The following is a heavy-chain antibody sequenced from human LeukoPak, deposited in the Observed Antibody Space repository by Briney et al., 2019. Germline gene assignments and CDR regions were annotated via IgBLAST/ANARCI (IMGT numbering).Heavy chain of an antibody. Sequence: SETLSLTCTVSGGSISSYYWSWIRQPPGKGLEWIGSIYYNGDTYYNPSLKSRVIISADTSKNQFSLKLTSVTAADTAAYYCARGPNTAGNYRAFDLWGQGTKVTVSS. CDR3: ARGPNTAGNYRAFDL. CDR1: GGSISSYY. V-gene: IGHV4-39*07. J-gene: IGHJ3*01. CDR2: IYYNGDT. D-gene: IGHD4-11*01.